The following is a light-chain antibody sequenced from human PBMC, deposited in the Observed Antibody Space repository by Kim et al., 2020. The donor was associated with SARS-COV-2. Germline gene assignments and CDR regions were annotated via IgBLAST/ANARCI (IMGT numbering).Light chain of an antibody. CDR2: YDS. J-gene: IGLJ2*01. V-gene: IGLV3-21*04. CDR1: NIGSNS. Sequence: APGKTVRITCGGNNIGSNSVLWYQQKPGQAPVLVIYYDSDRPSGIPERFSGSNSGNSATLTISRVEAGDEADYYCQVWDSSSDHPVFGGGTQLTVL. CDR3: QVWDSSSDHPV.